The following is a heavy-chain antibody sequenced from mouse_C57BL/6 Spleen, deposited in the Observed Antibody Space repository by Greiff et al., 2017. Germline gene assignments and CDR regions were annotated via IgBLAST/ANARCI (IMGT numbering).Heavy chain of an antibody. J-gene: IGHJ3*01. D-gene: IGHD1-1*01. Sequence: EVHLVESGGGLVKPGGSLKLSCAASGFTFSSYAMSWVRQTPEKRLEWVATISDGGSYTYYPDNVKGRFTISRDNAKNNLYLQMSHLKSEDTAMYYCARGESSLFAYWGQGTLVTVSA. CDR1: GFTFSSYA. CDR3: ARGESSLFAY. CDR2: ISDGGSYT. V-gene: IGHV5-4*01.